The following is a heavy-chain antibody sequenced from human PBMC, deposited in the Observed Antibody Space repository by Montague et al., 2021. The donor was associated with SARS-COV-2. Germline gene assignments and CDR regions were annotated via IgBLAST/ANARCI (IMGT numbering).Heavy chain of an antibody. V-gene: IGHV6-1*01. CDR3: ARIPVGSKYYFDF. D-gene: IGHD2-2*01. CDR1: GDSVSSNIDT. J-gene: IGHJ4*02. Sequence: CAISGDSVSSNIDTWNWIRQTPSSGLEWQRRIYYRSKWYNDYAESVKSRITIDPDTSKHQFSLHLNSVTPEDTAVYYCARIPVGSKYYFDFWGQGTLVTVSS. CDR2: IYYRSKWYN.